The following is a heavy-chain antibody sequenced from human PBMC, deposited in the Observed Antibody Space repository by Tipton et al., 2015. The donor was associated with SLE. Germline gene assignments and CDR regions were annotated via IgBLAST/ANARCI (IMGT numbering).Heavy chain of an antibody. D-gene: IGHD5-18*01. CDR2: IYYSGST. CDR1: GGSISSHY. J-gene: IGHJ4*02. Sequence: LRLSCTVSGGSISSHYWSWIRQPPGKGLEWIGYIYYSGSTNYNPSLKSRVTISVDTSKNQFSLKLSSVTAADTAVYYCARGDVQLSFDYWGQGTVVTVFS. V-gene: IGHV4-59*11. CDR3: ARGDVQLSFDY.